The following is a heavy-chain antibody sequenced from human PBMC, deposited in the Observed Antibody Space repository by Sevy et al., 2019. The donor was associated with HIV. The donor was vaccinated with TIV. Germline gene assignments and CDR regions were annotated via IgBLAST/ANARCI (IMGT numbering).Heavy chain of an antibody. V-gene: IGHV3-33*01. CDR3: ARGPSLIVAGAAGYLDY. CDR1: GFTFSSFG. CDR2: MWYDGNNK. D-gene: IGHD2-21*01. J-gene: IGHJ4*02. Sequence: GGSLRLSCTASGFTFSSFGIHWVGQAPGKGLESVALMWYDGNNKYYADSVKGRFTISRDSSKNTLYLQMNNLRAEDTAVYYCARGPSLIVAGAAGYLDYWGQGTLVTVSS.